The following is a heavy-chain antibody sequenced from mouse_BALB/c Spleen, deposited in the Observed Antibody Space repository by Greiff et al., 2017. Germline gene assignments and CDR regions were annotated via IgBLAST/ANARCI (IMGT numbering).Heavy chain of an antibody. CDR3: ARGAYYGSSYAMDY. CDR2: ISTYYGNT. D-gene: IGHD1-1*01. V-gene: IGHV1-67*01. Sequence: QVQLQQSGPELVRPGVSVKISCKGSSYTFTDYAMHWVKQSHAKSLEWIGVISTYYGNTNYNQKFKGKATMTVDKSSSTAYMELARLTSEDSAVYYCARGAYYGSSYAMDYWGQGTSVTVSS. CDR1: SYTFTDYA. J-gene: IGHJ4*01.